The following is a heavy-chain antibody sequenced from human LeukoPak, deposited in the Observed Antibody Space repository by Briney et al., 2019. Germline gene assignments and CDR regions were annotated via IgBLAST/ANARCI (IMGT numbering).Heavy chain of an antibody. D-gene: IGHD4-17*01. Sequence: GGSPRLSCAASGFTFDDYGMSWVRQAPGKGLEWVSGINWNGGSTGYADSVKGRFTISRDNAKNSLYLQMNSLRAEDTALYYCARVGDYGFNYYYYYMDVWGKGTTVTVSS. V-gene: IGHV3-20*04. CDR2: INWNGGST. J-gene: IGHJ6*03. CDR1: GFTFDDYG. CDR3: ARVGDYGFNYYYYYMDV.